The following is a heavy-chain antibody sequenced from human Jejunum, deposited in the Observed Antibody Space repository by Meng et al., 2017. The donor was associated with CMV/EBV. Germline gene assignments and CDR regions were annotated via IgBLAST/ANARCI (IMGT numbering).Heavy chain of an antibody. CDR1: GDSVSSNSAA. D-gene: IGHD3-10*02. CDR3: ARDWGDVRGGFDF. CDR2: TYYRSKYYN. J-gene: IGHJ4*02. V-gene: IGHV6-1*01. Sequence: QVHLQQSGPGLVKPSPTLSLTCAISGDSVSSNSAAWNWIRQSPSRGLEWLGRTYYRSKYYNDYALSVKSRITINPDTSKNQFSLQLNSVTPEDTAIYYCARDWGDVRGGFDFWGQGTLVTVSS.